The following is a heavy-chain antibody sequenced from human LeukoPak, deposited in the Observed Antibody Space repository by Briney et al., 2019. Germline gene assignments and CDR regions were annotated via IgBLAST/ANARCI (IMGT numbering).Heavy chain of an antibody. D-gene: IGHD5-12*01. J-gene: IGHJ4*02. CDR1: GGSFSGYY. CDR2: INHSGST. V-gene: IGHV4-34*01. Sequence: SETLSLTCAVYGGSFSGYYWSWIRQPPGKGLEWIGEINHSGSTYYSPSLKSRLTISVDTSKNQFSLKLSSVTAADTAVYYCASHSGGYAYWGQGTLVTVSS. CDR3: ASHSGGYAY.